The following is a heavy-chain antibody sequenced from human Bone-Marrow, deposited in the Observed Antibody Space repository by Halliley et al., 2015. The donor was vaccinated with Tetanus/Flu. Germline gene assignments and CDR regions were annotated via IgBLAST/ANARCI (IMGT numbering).Heavy chain of an antibody. Sequence: IRHDGGIAQYADSVKGRFTISRDNSKNALYLQMNILRAEDTAVYYCTRDRYSNLFYYYGMDVWGQGTTVTVSS. J-gene: IGHJ6*02. D-gene: IGHD6-13*01. CDR3: TRDRYSNLFYYYGMDV. CDR2: IRHDGGIA. V-gene: IGHV3-33*01.